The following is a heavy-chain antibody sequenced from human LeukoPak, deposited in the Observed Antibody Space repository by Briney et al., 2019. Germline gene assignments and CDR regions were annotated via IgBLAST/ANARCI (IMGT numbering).Heavy chain of an antibody. CDR2: INTNTGNP. V-gene: IGHV7-4-1*02. CDR3: ASLIDPLITMIVDDAFDI. Sequence: ASVKVSCKASGYTFTSYAMNWVRQAPGQGLEWMGWINTNTGNPTYAQGFTGRFVFSLDTSVSTAYLQISSLKAEDTAVYYCASLIDPLITMIVDDAFDIWGQGTMVTVSS. D-gene: IGHD3-22*01. J-gene: IGHJ3*02. CDR1: GYTFTSYA.